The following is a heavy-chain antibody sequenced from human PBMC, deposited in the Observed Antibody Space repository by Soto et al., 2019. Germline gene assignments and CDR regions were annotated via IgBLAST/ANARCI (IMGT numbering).Heavy chain of an antibody. J-gene: IGHJ6*02. CDR1: GFTFNTYS. Sequence: EVQLVESGGGLVKPGGSLRLACAASGFTFNTYSMNWVRQAPGKGLEWVSCISSSSTYIYYADSVKGRFTISRDNAKKLLYLQMNSLRAEDTPVYYCARDFGDSKGSYYYYGMDVWGQGTTVTVSS. CDR2: ISSSSTYI. D-gene: IGHD2-21*02. V-gene: IGHV3-21*01. CDR3: ARDFGDSKGSYYYYGMDV.